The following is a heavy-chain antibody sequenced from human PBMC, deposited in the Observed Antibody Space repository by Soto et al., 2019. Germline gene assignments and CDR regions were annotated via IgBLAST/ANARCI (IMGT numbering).Heavy chain of an antibody. CDR2: VSAAGDP. V-gene: IGHV3-13*05. Sequence: EVQLVESGGGLVQPGGSLRLSCEASGFTFRNYDMHWVRQGTGKGLEWVSGVSAAGDPDYADSVEGRFTISRENAQNSFFLQMNSLRVGDTAVYYCARTARDFYGLDVWGKGTTVIVSS. CDR1: GFTFRNYD. D-gene: IGHD2-21*02. J-gene: IGHJ6*04. CDR3: ARTARDFYGLDV.